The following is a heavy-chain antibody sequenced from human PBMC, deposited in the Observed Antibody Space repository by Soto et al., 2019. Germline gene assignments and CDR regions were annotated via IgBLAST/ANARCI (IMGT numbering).Heavy chain of an antibody. J-gene: IGHJ4*02. CDR1: GFIFSNFA. CDR3: ASLDTARIQIAGY. D-gene: IGHD5-18*01. CDR2: IRQSGDRS. Sequence: GGSLRLSCAASGFIFSNFAMYWVRRAPGKGLEWVSSIRQSGDRSSYADSAKGRFTISRDNSKNTLYLQMNGLRLDDTAVYYCASLDTARIQIAGYWGQGIQVTVSS. V-gene: IGHV3-23*01.